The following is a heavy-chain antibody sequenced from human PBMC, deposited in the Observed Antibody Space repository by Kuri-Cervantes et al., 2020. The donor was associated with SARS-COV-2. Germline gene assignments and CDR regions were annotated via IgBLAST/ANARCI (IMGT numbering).Heavy chain of an antibody. D-gene: IGHD6-6*01. V-gene: IGHV3-30*03. CDR2: ISYDGSNK. CDR3: ARGRAARYFDY. Sequence: GESLKISCAASGFAFRSYGMHWVRQAPGKGLEWVAVISYDGSNKYYADSVKGRFTISRDNSKNTLYLQMNSLRAEDTAVYYCARGRAARYFDYWGQGTLVTVSS. J-gene: IGHJ4*02. CDR1: GFAFRSYG.